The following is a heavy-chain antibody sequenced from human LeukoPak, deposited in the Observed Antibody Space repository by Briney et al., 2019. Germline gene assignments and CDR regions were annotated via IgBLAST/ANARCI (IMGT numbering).Heavy chain of an antibody. V-gene: IGHV3-66*01. CDR2: IYSGGST. CDR1: GFTVSSNY. Sequence: PGGSLRFSCAASGFTVSSNYMSWVRQAPGRGLEWVSVIYSGGSTYYADSVKGRFTISRDNSKNTLFLQMNSLRAGDTAVYYCARGTVTMVDYWGQGTLVTVSS. CDR3: ARGTVTMVDY. J-gene: IGHJ4*02. D-gene: IGHD3-10*01.